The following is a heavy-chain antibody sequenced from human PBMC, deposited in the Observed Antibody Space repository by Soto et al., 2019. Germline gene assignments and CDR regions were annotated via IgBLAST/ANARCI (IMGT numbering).Heavy chain of an antibody. CDR3: ARGRKEQGYCSSTSCYEYYFDY. CDR2: IYYSGST. J-gene: IGHJ4*02. CDR1: GGSISSYY. V-gene: IGHV4-59*12. D-gene: IGHD2-2*01. Sequence: SETLSLTCTVSGGSISSYYWSWIRQPPGKGLEWIGYIYYSGSTNYNPSLKSRVTISVDTSKNQFSLKLSSVTAADTAVYYCARGRKEQGYCSSTSCYEYYFDYWGQGTLVTVSS.